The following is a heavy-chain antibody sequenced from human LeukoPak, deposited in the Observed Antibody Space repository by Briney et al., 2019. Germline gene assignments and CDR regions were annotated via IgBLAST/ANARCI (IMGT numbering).Heavy chain of an antibody. J-gene: IGHJ4*02. CDR1: GDTFSIYG. D-gene: IGHD2-15*01. V-gene: IGHV1-69*13. CDR3: ARVTRYCSGDTCYPYFGY. Sequence: SVKVSCKAVGDTFSIYGISWVRQAPGQGLEWMGGIIPISGAAEYAQKFQGRVTITADEPTTTAYMELSSLRSEDTAVYYCARVTRYCSGDTCYPYFGYWGQGTLVTVSS. CDR2: IIPISGAA.